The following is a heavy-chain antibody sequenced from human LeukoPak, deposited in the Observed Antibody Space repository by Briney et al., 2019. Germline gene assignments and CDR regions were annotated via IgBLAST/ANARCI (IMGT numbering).Heavy chain of an antibody. CDR2: IRSKAYGGTT. Sequence: KSGGSLRLSCTVSGFTFGDYTMSWFRQAPGKGLEWVGFIRSKAYGGTTEYAASVKGRFTISRDDSKSIAYLQMNSLQSEDTAVYYCTRNMLGIAWFDPWGQRTLVTVSS. CDR3: TRNMLGIAWFDP. J-gene: IGHJ5*02. D-gene: IGHD7-27*01. CDR1: GFTFGDYT. V-gene: IGHV3-49*05.